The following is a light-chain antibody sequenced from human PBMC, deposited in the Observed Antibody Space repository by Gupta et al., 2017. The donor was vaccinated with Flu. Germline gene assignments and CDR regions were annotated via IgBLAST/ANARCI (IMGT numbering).Light chain of an antibody. V-gene: IGKV1-17*01. CDR3: RQHNSYPKT. Sequence: DIQMTQSPSSLSASVGDRVTITCRASQGIRNELGWYQQKPGKAPKRLIYAASSLQSGVPSRFSGSGSGTEFTLTISSLQPEDVATYYCRQHNSYPKTFGRGTKVEIK. J-gene: IGKJ1*01. CDR2: AAS. CDR1: QGIRNE.